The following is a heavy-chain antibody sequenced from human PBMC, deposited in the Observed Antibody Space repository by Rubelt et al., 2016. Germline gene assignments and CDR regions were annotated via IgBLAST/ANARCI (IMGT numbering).Heavy chain of an antibody. CDR2: INPSGGST. V-gene: IGHV1-46*01. D-gene: IGHD4-17*01. CDR1: GYTFTSYY. J-gene: IGHJ4*02. CDR3: ARAASTVTTLLDLGY. Sequence: QVQLVQSGAEVKKPGASVKVSCKASGYTFTSYYMHWVRQAPGQGLEWMGIINPSGGSTSYAQNFKGRVPMTRDTSTSTVYMELSSLRSEDTAVYYCARAASTVTTLLDLGYWGQGTLVTVSS.